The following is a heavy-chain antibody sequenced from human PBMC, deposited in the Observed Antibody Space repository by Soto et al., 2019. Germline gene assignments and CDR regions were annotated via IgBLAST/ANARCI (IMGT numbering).Heavy chain of an antibody. CDR1: GYTFTSYD. V-gene: IGHV1-8*01. J-gene: IGHJ6*03. CDR3: ARAGPIHGYYDFWSGYLAYYYYYYMDV. Sequence: ASVKVSCKASGYTFTSYDINWVRQATGQGLEWMGWMNPNSGNTGYAQKFQGRVTMTRNTSISTAYMELSSLRSEDTAVYYCARAGPIHGYYDFWSGYLAYYYYYYMDVWGKGTTVTVSS. CDR2: MNPNSGNT. D-gene: IGHD3-3*01.